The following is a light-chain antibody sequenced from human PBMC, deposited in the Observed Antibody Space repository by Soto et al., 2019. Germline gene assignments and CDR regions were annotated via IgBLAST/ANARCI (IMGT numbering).Light chain of an antibody. CDR2: QAS. V-gene: IGKV1-33*01. J-gene: IGKJ4*01. Sequence: DLQMTQSPSSLSASVGDRVTITCQASQDISNYLNWYQQKAGKAPKVLIYQASNLQRGVPTRFSGSGSGTDFTFTISSLQPEDTATYYCQQYDNLPLTFGGGTKVEIK. CDR3: QQYDNLPLT. CDR1: QDISNY.